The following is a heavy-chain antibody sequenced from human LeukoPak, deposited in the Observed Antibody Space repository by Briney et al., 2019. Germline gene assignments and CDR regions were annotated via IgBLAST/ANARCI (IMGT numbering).Heavy chain of an antibody. Sequence: ASVKVSCKASGYTFTGYYMHWVRQAPGQGLEWMGWINPNSGGTNYAQKFQGRVTMTRDTSISTAYMELSRLRSDDTAVYYCARRPTDYGDYALWFDPWGQGTLVTVSS. V-gene: IGHV1-2*02. CDR3: ARRPTDYGDYALWFDP. J-gene: IGHJ5*02. CDR1: GYTFTGYY. CDR2: INPNSGGT. D-gene: IGHD4-17*01.